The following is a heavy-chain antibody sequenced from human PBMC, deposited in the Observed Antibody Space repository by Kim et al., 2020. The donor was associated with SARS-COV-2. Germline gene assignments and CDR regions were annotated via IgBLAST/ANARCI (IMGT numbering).Heavy chain of an antibody. D-gene: IGHD6-25*01. CDR2: IKEDGSDK. CDR1: GFTFSSHW. Sequence: GGSLRLSCAASGFTFSSHWMTWVRQAPGKGLEWVAHIKEDGSDKNYVDPVKGRFTISRDNAKNSLYLQMNNLRAEDTAIYFCAILGSSGVASWGPGTLVTVSS. V-gene: IGHV3-7*03. J-gene: IGHJ4*02. CDR3: AILGSSGVAS.